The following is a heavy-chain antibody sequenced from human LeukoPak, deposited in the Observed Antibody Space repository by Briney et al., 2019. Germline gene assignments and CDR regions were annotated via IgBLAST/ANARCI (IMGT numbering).Heavy chain of an antibody. J-gene: IGHJ4*02. Sequence: GGSLRLSCAASGFTFSTYSINWVRQAPGKGLGWVSYISVDSITIYYADSLKGRFTISRDNAKNSLPLLMNSLRAEDTAVYYCARDLSSRGYTYGTPAFTFDIWGQGTLVTVSS. D-gene: IGHD5-18*01. V-gene: IGHV3-48*01. CDR1: GFTFSTYS. CDR3: ARDLSSRGYTYGTPAFTFDI. CDR2: ISVDSITI.